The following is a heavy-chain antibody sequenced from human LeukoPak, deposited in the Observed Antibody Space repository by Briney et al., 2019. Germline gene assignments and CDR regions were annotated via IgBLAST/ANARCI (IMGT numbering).Heavy chain of an antibody. V-gene: IGHV3-11*05. D-gene: IGHD3-10*01. CDR3: ARESQGSGSYQLDY. CDR2: ISGSSTYT. J-gene: IGHJ4*02. Sequence: PGGSLRLSCAASGFTFSDYYMRWIRQVPGKGLEWVAYISGSSTYTNYADSVKGRFTISRDNARNSLYLQMNSLRAEDTAVYYCARESQGSGSYQLDYWGQGTLVTVSS. CDR1: GFTFSDYY.